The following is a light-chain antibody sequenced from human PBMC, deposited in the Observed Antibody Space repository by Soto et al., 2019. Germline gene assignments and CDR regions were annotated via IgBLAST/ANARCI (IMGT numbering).Light chain of an antibody. Sequence: QSALTQPASVSGSPGQSITISCTGTSSDVGGYNYVSWYQQHPGKAPKLMIYEVSNRPSGVSNRFSGSKSGNTASLTISGLQSEDEADYDCRSYTSSSVVCGGGTKLTVL. CDR2: EVS. CDR3: RSYTSSSVV. V-gene: IGLV2-14*01. J-gene: IGLJ2*01. CDR1: SSDVGGYNY.